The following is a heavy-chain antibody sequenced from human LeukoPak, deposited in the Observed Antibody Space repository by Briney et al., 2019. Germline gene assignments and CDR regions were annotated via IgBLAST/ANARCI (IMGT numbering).Heavy chain of an antibody. J-gene: IGHJ5*02. V-gene: IGHV3-74*01. D-gene: IGHD3-22*01. CDR2: INTDGRST. Sequence: PGGSLRLSCAASGFTFSNYWMHWVRQAPGKGLVWVSRINTDGRSTSYVDSVKGRFTISRDNAKNSLYLQMNSLRAEDTAVYYCARGRGSDYYDDAFDPWGQGTLVTVSS. CDR3: ARGRGSDYYDDAFDP. CDR1: GFTFSNYW.